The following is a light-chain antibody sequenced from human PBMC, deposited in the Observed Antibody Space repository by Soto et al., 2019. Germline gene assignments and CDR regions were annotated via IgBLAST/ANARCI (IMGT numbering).Light chain of an antibody. Sequence: EIVLTQSPGTLSLSPGERATLSCRASQSFSRSFLAWYQQRPGQAPRLLLYGASTRATGSPHRFSGSGSGTDFTLSITRLEPEDFAVYYCQQYASSPITFGQGTRLEIK. J-gene: IGKJ5*01. CDR1: QSFSRSF. CDR3: QQYASSPIT. V-gene: IGKV3-20*01. CDR2: GAS.